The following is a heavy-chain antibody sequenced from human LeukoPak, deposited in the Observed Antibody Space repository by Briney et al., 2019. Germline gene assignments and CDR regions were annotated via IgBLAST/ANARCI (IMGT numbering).Heavy chain of an antibody. CDR1: GFTFSSYS. CDR3: ARDGIVVVTAIPAYYYYGMDV. Sequence: GGSLRLSCAASGFTFSSYSMNWVRQAPGKWLEWVSSISSSSSYIYYADSGKGRFTISRDNAKNSLYLQMNRLRAEDTAVYYCARDGIVVVTAIPAYYYYGMDVWGQGATVTVSS. D-gene: IGHD2-21*02. CDR2: ISSSSSYI. J-gene: IGHJ6*02. V-gene: IGHV3-21*01.